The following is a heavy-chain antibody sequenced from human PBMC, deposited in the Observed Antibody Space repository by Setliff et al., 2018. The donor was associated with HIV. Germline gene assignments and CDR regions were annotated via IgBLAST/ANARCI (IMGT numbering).Heavy chain of an antibody. CDR3: AKGVKWLDP. V-gene: IGHV3-7*03. CDR2: INEDGSKK. J-gene: IGHJ5*02. D-gene: IGHD3-10*01. Sequence: GESLKISCAASGFNFGDYWMIWVRQAPGKGLEWVATINEDGSKKYYGASVKGRFTISRDDSKNTVHLQMHSLRVEDTAVYYCAKGVKWLDPWGQGTLVTVSS. CDR1: GFNFGDYW.